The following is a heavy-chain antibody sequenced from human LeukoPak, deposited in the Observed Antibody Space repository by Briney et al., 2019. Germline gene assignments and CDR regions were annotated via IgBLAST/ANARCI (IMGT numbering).Heavy chain of an antibody. J-gene: IGHJ4*02. CDR3: ARDSITIFGVINY. D-gene: IGHD3-3*01. CDR2: ISSSSSTI. CDR1: GFTFSSYS. V-gene: IGHV3-48*01. Sequence: GGSLRLSCAASGFTFSSYSMNWVRQAPGKGLEWVSYISSSSSTIYYADSVKGRFTISRDNAKNSLYLQMNSLRAEDTAVYYSARDSITIFGVINYWGQGTLVTVSS.